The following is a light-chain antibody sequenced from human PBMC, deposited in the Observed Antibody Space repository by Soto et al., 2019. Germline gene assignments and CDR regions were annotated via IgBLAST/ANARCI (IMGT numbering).Light chain of an antibody. J-gene: IGKJ1*01. V-gene: IGKV1-39*01. CDR3: QHGFSRPRT. CDR1: QSIRND. Sequence: DIQMTQSPSSLSASVGDRVTITCRASQSIRNDLNWYQQRPGKAPKLLMYTTSNLERGVPSRLSGSGSGTDFTLTINNLQPEDFGTYFCQHGFSRPRTFGLGTTVEVK. CDR2: TTS.